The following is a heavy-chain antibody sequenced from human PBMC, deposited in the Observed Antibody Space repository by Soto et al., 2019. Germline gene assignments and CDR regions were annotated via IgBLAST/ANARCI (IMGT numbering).Heavy chain of an antibody. CDR1: GGSFSGYY. D-gene: IGHD2-2*01. J-gene: IGHJ6*02. V-gene: IGHV4-34*01. CDR3: ARPMKSQLPRVGMDV. CDR2: INHSGST. Sequence: PSETLSLTCAVYGGSFSGYYWIWIRQPPGKGLECIVEINHSGSTNYNPSLKSRVTISVDTSKTQFSLKLSSVAAADTAVYYCARPMKSQLPRVGMDVWGQGTTVTVSS.